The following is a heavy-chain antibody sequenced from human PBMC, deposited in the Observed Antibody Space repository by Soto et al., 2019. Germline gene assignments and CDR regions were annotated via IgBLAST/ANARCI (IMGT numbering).Heavy chain of an antibody. CDR2: IYPGDSDT. J-gene: IGHJ6*02. Sequence: LGESLKISCKGSGYSFTSYWIGWVRQMPGKGLEWMGIIYPGDSDTRYSPSFQGQVTISADKSISTAYLQWSSLKASDTAMYYCARHVGSSGYSYYGMDVWGQGPTATAS. D-gene: IGHD3-22*01. CDR1: GYSFTSYW. V-gene: IGHV5-51*01. CDR3: ARHVGSSGYSYYGMDV.